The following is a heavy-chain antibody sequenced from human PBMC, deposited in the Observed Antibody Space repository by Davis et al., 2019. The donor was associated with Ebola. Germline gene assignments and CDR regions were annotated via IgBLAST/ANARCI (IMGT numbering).Heavy chain of an antibody. CDR1: GFTFGTYA. CDR3: AKAGSITIFGVILRYWYFDL. CDR2: ISASDGST. Sequence: GESLKISCAASGFTFGTYAMSWVRQAPGKGLEWVSGISASDGSTYYADSVKGRFTISRDNSKNMLYLQMNSLRAEDTAIYYCAKAGSITIFGVILRYWYFDLWGRGTLVTVSS. D-gene: IGHD3-3*01. V-gene: IGHV3-23*01. J-gene: IGHJ2*01.